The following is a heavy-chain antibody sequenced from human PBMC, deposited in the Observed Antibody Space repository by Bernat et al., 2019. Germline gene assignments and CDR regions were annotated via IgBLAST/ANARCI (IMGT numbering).Heavy chain of an antibody. V-gene: IGHV1-18*01. J-gene: IGHJ3*02. CDR3: AKGNWNGEYYDAFDI. CDR1: GYTFTSYG. D-gene: IGHD1-1*01. CDR2: ISPYNGNT. Sequence: QVQLAQSGAEVKKPGASVKVSCKASGYTFTSYGINWVRQAPGQGLEWMGWISPYNGNTNYAQKLQGRVTMTTDTSTSIAYMELRSLRSDDTAVYYCAKGNWNGEYYDAFDIWGQGTIVSVSS.